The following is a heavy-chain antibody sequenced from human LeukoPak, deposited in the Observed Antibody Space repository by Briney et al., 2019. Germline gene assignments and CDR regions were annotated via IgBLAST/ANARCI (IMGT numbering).Heavy chain of an antibody. Sequence: PGGSLRLSCAASGITFTSSSMTWVRQAPGKGLEWVAFIRSDGSNKYYADSVKGRFTISRDNSKNSLYLQMNSLRAEDTAVYYCAKDSRVYSSSSPLDYWGQGTLVTVSS. CDR3: AKDSRVYSSSSPLDY. CDR1: GITFTSSS. CDR2: IRSDGSNK. V-gene: IGHV3-30*02. D-gene: IGHD6-6*01. J-gene: IGHJ4*02.